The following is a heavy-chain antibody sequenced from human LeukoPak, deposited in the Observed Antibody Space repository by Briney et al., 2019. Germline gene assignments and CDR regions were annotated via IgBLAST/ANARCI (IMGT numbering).Heavy chain of an antibody. J-gene: IGHJ5*02. CDR2: IKQEGSAR. CDR3: ARDSA. CDR1: GFTFSSYW. D-gene: IGHD3-10*01. V-gene: IGHV3-7*01. Sequence: GGSLRLSCVASGFTFSSYWMSWVRQTPGKGLEWVANIKQEGSARYYVDSVTGRFTISRDNAMNSLYLQMNSLRAEDTAVYYCARDSAWGQGTLVTVSS.